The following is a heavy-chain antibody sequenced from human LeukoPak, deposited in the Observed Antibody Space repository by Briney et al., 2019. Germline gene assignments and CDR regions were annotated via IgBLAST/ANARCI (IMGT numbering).Heavy chain of an antibody. CDR3: ARGASRADY. Sequence: TGGSLRLSCAASGFTFRRSNMNCVRQAPGKRPEWVSSISSSSSYIYYADSVKGRFTISRDNAKNSLYLQMNSRRAEDTALYYCARGASRADYWGQGTLVTVSS. V-gene: IGHV3-21*01. CDR2: ISSSSSYI. CDR1: GFTFRRSN. J-gene: IGHJ4*02.